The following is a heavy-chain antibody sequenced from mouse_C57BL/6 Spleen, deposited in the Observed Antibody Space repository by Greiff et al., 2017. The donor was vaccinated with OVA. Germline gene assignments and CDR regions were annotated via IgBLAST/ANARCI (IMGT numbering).Heavy chain of an antibody. D-gene: IGHD1-1*01. CDR3: ARGPHYYGSSFDY. Sequence: EVKLEESGGGLVKPGGSLKLSCAASGFTFSDYGMHWVRQAPEKGLEWVAYISSGSSTIYYADTVKGRFPISRDNAKNTLFLQMTSLRSEDTAMYYCARGPHYYGSSFDYWGQGTTLTVSS. CDR1: GFTFSDYG. J-gene: IGHJ2*01. V-gene: IGHV5-17*01. CDR2: ISSGSSTI.